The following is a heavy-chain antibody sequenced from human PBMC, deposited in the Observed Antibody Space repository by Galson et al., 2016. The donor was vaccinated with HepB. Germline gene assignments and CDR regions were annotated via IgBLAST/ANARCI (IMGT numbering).Heavy chain of an antibody. D-gene: IGHD2-21*02. Sequence: SLRLSCAASGFTFSNYAMSWVRQAPGKGLEWVSAISGSGGSTYYADPVKGRFTISRDNSKNTLYLQMSSLRAEDAAVYYCAKEDCGGDCDFWGQGTRVTVSS. V-gene: IGHV3-23*01. CDR3: AKEDCGGDCDF. CDR1: GFTFSNYA. CDR2: ISGSGGST. J-gene: IGHJ4*02.